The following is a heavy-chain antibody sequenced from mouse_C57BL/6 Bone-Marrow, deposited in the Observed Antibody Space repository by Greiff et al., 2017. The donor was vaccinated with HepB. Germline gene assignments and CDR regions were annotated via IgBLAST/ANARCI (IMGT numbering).Heavy chain of an antibody. CDR2: IHPNSGST. CDR1: GYTFTSYW. J-gene: IGHJ2*01. Sequence: VQLQQPGAELVNPGASVKLSCKASGYTFTSYWMHWVKQRPGQGLEWIGMIHPNSGSTNYNEKFKSKATLTVDKSSSTAYMQLSSLTSEDSAVYYCARRWDGYPYFDYWGQGTTLTVSS. CDR3: ARRWDGYPYFDY. V-gene: IGHV1-64*01. D-gene: IGHD2-3*01.